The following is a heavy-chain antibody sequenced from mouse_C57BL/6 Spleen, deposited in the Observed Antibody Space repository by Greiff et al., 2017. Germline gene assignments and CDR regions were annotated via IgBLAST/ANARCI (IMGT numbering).Heavy chain of an antibody. D-gene: IGHD2-3*01. CDR2: IDPSDSET. Sequence: QVQLQQPGAELVRPGSSVKLSCKASGYTFTSYWMHWVKQRPIQGLEGIGNIDPSDSETHYNQKFKDKATLTVDKSSSTAYMQLSSLTSEDSAVYYCARPDGYYEGWFAYWGQGTLVTVSA. J-gene: IGHJ3*01. CDR3: ARPDGYYEGWFAY. CDR1: GYTFTSYW. V-gene: IGHV1-52*01.